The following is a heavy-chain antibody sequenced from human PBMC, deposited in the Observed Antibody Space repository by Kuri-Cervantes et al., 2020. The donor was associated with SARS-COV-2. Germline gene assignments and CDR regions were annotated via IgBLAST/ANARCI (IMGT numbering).Heavy chain of an antibody. D-gene: IGHD3-22*01. CDR2: IIPIFAKA. Sequence: SVKVSCKASGGTFSSYAISWVRQAPGQGLEWMGGIIPIFAKANYAQKFQGRVTITADQSTSTAYMELSSLRSEDTAVYYCARGPGLSDSRGYYYFYWGQGTLVTVS. CDR3: ARGPGLSDSRGYYYFY. V-gene: IGHV1-69*13. CDR1: GGTFSSYA. J-gene: IGHJ4*02.